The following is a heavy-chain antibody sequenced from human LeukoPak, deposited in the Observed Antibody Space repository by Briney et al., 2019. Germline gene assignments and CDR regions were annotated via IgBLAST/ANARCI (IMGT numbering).Heavy chain of an antibody. Sequence: GGSLRLSCAASGFTFSNYAMSWVRQAPGKGLEWVSSTSASGGTTYYADSVEGRFTFSRDNSKNTLYLQMNSLRPDDTAVYYCAKDRAGGSVWYAFDPWGQGTLVTVSS. D-gene: IGHD6-13*01. CDR3: AKDRAGGSVWYAFDP. J-gene: IGHJ5*02. CDR2: TSASGGTT. V-gene: IGHV3-23*01. CDR1: GFTFSNYA.